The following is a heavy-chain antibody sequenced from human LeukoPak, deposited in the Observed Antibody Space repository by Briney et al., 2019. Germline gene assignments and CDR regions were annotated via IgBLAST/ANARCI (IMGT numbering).Heavy chain of an antibody. V-gene: IGHV1-8*01. CDR2: VHPNSGNT. CDR3: ARGPRNDP. Sequence: GASVKVSCKTSGYPFTTYEINWVRQAAGQGLEWMAWVHPNSGNTAYAQKFQGRVTMTRNTSISTAYMELSSLRSDDTAVYFCARGPRNDPWGREPWSPSPQ. D-gene: IGHD1-14*01. J-gene: IGHJ5*02. CDR1: GYPFTTYE.